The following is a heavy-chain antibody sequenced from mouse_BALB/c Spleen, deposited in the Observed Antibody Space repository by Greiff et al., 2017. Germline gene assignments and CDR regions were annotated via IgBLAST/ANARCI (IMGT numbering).Heavy chain of an antibody. CDR1: GYAFTSYN. CDR3: ASGIYYGYERAMDY. J-gene: IGHJ4*01. D-gene: IGHD2-2*01. V-gene: IGHV1S135*01. Sequence: VQLQQSGPELVKPGASVKVSCKASGYAFTSYNMYWVKQSHGKSLEWIGYIDPYNGGTSYNQKFKDKATLTADKSSSTAYMQLSSLTSEDSAVYYCASGIYYGYERAMDYWGQGTSVTVSS. CDR2: IDPYNGGT.